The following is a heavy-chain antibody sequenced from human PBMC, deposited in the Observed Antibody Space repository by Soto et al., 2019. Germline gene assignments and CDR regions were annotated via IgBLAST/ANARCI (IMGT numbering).Heavy chain of an antibody. CDR3: ASNPSHYGSGSYPDY. V-gene: IGHV3-33*01. CDR2: IWYDGSNK. J-gene: IGHJ4*02. Sequence: QVQLVESGGGVVQPGRSLRLSCAASGFTFSSYGMHWVRQAPGKGLEWVAVIWYDGSNKYYADSVKGRFTISRDNSKNTLYLQMNSLRAEDTAVYYCASNPSHYGSGSYPDYWGQGTLVTVSS. CDR1: GFTFSSYG. D-gene: IGHD3-10*01.